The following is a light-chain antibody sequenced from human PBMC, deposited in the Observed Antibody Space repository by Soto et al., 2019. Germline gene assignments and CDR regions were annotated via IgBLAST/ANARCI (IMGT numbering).Light chain of an antibody. CDR3: YSYAGGISV. CDR1: SSDVGTYNL. J-gene: IGLJ1*01. V-gene: IGLV2-23*02. CDR2: DVT. Sequence: QSALTQPXSASGSPGQSITISCTGTSSDVGTYNLVSWYQQHPGNVPKLIIFDVTKRPSGVSNRFSGSKSGNTASLTISGLQAEDEATSYCYSYAGGISVFGTGTKVTVL.